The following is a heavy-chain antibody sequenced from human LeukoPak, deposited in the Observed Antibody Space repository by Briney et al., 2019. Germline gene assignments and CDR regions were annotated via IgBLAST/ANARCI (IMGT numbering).Heavy chain of an antibody. CDR3: ARKVYYYDTSAYRLYYFDY. CDR2: ISAYNGNT. D-gene: IGHD3-22*01. Sequence: GASVKVSCKASGYTFTSYGISWVRQAPGQGLEWMGWISAYNGNTNYAQKLQGRVSMTTDTSTSTAYMELRSLRSDDTAVYYCARKVYYYDTSAYRLYYFDYWAQGTLVTVSS. J-gene: IGHJ4*02. V-gene: IGHV1-18*01. CDR1: GYTFTSYG.